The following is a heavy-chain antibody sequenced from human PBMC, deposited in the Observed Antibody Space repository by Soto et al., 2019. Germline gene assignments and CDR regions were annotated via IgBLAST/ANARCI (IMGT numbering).Heavy chain of an antibody. J-gene: IGHJ4*02. CDR3: ARQRTSVVTQAYFDD. CDR1: GGSINSRSYY. CDR2: IYYSGST. D-gene: IGHD2-21*02. Sequence: ETLSLTCTVSGGSINSRSYYWGWIRQSPGKGLEWIGSIYYSGSTYYNPSLKSRVAMSVDTSKNQFSLKLRSVSAADTAVYYCARQRTSVVTQAYFDDWGQGSLVTVSS. V-gene: IGHV4-39*01.